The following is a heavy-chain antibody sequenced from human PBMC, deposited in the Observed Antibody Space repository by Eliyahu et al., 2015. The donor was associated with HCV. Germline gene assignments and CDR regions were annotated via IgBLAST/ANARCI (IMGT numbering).Heavy chain of an antibody. D-gene: IGHD2-2*02. CDR3: ARHPKRGGYCTSTSCYINWLDP. Sequence: PALKRXAPTXXVDYSGSTYYNPSVKSRVTXSVDTSKNQFSLKLSSVTAADTAVYYCARHPKRGGYCTSTSCYINWLDPWGQGTLVTVSS. V-gene: IGHV4-39*01. J-gene: IGHJ5*02. CDR2: VDYSGST.